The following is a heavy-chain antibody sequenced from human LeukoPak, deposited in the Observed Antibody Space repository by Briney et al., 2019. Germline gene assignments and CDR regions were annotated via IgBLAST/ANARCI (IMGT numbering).Heavy chain of an antibody. CDR3: ATPLNYYGSGSYSY. Sequence: ASVKVSCKVSGYTLNELSMHWVRQAPGKGLEWMGGFDPEDGETIYAQKFQGRVTMTEDTSTDTAYMELSSLRSEDTAVYYCATPLNYYGSGSYSYWGQGTLVTVSS. CDR1: GYTLNELS. CDR2: FDPEDGET. D-gene: IGHD3-10*01. J-gene: IGHJ4*02. V-gene: IGHV1-24*01.